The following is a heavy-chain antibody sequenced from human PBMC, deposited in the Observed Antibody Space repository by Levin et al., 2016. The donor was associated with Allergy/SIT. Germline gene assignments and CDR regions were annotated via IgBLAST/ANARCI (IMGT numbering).Heavy chain of an antibody. CDR3: ARVLVVPTSTEKYFDY. CDR2: MNPHSGDT. J-gene: IGHJ4*02. CDR1: GYTFTSYD. V-gene: IGHV1-8*01. Sequence: ASVKVSCKASGYTFTSYDINWVRQAPGQGLEWMGWMNPHSGDTHSAQKFQGRVTMTRNTSISTAYMELSSLRSEDTAVYYCARVLVVPTSTEKYFDYWGQGTLVTVSS. D-gene: IGHD2-2*01.